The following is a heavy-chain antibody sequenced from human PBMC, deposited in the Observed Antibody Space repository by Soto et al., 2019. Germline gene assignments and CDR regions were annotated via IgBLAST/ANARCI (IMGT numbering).Heavy chain of an antibody. J-gene: IGHJ6*03. CDR3: ARGFGYYDFWSGYYTGYYYYMDV. V-gene: IGHV1-8*01. Sequence: QVQLVQSGAEVKKPGASVKVSCKASGYTFTSYDINWVRQATGQGLEWMGWMNPNSGNTGYAQKFQGRVTMTRNTSISTADMELSSLRSEDTAVYYCARGFGYYDFWSGYYTGYYYYMDVWGKGTTVTVSS. CDR2: MNPNSGNT. CDR1: GYTFTSYD. D-gene: IGHD3-3*01.